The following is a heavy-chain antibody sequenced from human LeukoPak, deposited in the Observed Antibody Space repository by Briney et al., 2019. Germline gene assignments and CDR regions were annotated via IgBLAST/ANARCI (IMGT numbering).Heavy chain of an antibody. Sequence: ASVKVSCKASGGTFSSYAISWVRQAPGQGLEWMGWINPITGDTKFAQKFQGRVTLTRDTSISTAYMELTRLRSDDTAIYYCAIDRIVLSAGVFWFDPWGQGTLVTVSS. CDR2: INPITGDT. CDR3: AIDRIVLSAGVFWFDP. D-gene: IGHD2-2*01. CDR1: GGTFSSYA. V-gene: IGHV1-2*02. J-gene: IGHJ5*01.